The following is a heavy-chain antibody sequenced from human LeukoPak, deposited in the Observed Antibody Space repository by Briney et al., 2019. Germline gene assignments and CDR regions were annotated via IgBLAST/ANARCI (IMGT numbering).Heavy chain of an antibody. CDR2: INHSGST. CDR1: GGSFSGYY. V-gene: IGHV4-34*01. CDR3: ARGRGTNAFDI. Sequence: SSETLSLTCAVYGGSFSGYYWSWIRQPPGKGLEWIGEINHSGSTNYNPSFKSRVTISVDTSKNQFSLKLSSVTAADTAVYYCARGRGTNAFDIWGQGTMVTVSS. J-gene: IGHJ3*02. D-gene: IGHD3-10*01.